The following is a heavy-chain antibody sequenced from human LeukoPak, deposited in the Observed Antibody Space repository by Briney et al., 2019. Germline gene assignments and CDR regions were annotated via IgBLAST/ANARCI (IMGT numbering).Heavy chain of an antibody. D-gene: IGHD1-14*01. V-gene: IGHV1-2*02. Sequence: GASVKVSCKASGYTFIDYFLHWVRQAPGRGLEWMAWINPKTGDTKYTQKLQGRVTVTRDTSISTLSMELSRLMSDDTAVYYCARVRDVTGLLYWGQGTLVTVSS. CDR1: GYTFIDYF. CDR2: INPKTGDT. CDR3: ARVRDVTGLLY. J-gene: IGHJ4*02.